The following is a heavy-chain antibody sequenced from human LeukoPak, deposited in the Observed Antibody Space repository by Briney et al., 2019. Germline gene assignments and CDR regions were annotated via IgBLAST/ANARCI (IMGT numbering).Heavy chain of an antibody. CDR1: GFTFSSYA. V-gene: IGHV3-7*01. D-gene: IGHD5-18*01. CDR3: TRDGPTAYFDY. CDR2: IKEDGSEK. Sequence: GGSLRLSCAASGFTFSSYAMSWVRQAPGKGLEWVANIKEDGSEKYYVDSVKGRFTISRDNAKNSVYLQMNSLRAEDTALYYCTRDGPTAYFDYWGQGTLVAVSS. J-gene: IGHJ4*02.